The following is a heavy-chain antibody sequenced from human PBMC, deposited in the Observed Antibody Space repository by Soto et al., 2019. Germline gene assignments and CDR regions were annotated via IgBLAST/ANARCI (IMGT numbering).Heavy chain of an antibody. V-gene: IGHV1-2*04. D-gene: IGHD3-16*02. Sequence: QVQLVQSGAEVKKPGASVKVSCKASGYTFTDYYIHWVRQAPGQGLEWMGWINPNSGGSNYAQKFQGWVTMTRDTSISTAYMELSRLKSDDTAVYYCARDGGSGYVIHLGLAMDVWGQGTTVTVSS. CDR2: INPNSGGS. CDR1: GYTFTDYY. CDR3: ARDGGSGYVIHLGLAMDV. J-gene: IGHJ6*02.